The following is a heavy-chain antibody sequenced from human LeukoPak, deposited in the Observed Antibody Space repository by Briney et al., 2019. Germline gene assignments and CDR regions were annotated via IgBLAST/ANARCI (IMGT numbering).Heavy chain of an antibody. CDR2: ISGSGGST. D-gene: IGHD2-15*01. CDR1: GFTFSSYA. CDR3: AREGPTVVVISATPFPFDI. Sequence: GGSLRLSCAASGFTFSSYAMSWVRQAPGKGLGWVSAISGSGGSTYYADSVKGRFTISRDNSKNTLYLQMNNLRAEDTAVYYCAREGPTVVVISATPFPFDIWGQGTMVTVSS. J-gene: IGHJ3*02. V-gene: IGHV3-23*01.